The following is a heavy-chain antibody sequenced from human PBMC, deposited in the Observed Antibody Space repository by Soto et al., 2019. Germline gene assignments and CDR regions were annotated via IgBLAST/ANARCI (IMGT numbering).Heavy chain of an antibody. CDR1: GFTFSSYG. CDR3: ARDVGYSGRYGMDV. D-gene: IGHD1-26*01. CDR2: IWYDGSNK. Sequence: GSLRLSCAASGFTFSSYGMHWVRQAPGKGLEWVAVIWYDGSNKYYADSVKGRFTISRDNSKNTLYLQMNSLRAEDTAVYYCARDVGYSGRYGMDVWGQGTTVTVS. V-gene: IGHV3-33*01. J-gene: IGHJ6*02.